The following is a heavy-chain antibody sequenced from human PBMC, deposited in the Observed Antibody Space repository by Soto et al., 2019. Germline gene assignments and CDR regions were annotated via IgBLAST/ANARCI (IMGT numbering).Heavy chain of an antibody. CDR1: GYTFTGSS. CDR3: ARDLTGDPNY. V-gene: IGHV1-2*02. CDR2: INPNSGDT. J-gene: IGHJ4*02. D-gene: IGHD7-27*01. Sequence: QVQLVQSGAEVKKPGASVHVSCEASGYTFTGSSIHWVRQAPGQGLEWMGYINPNSGDTIFAQKFQGRVTMTRDTSISTAYIELSRVASDDTAVYYCARDLTGDPNYWGQGTLVTVSS.